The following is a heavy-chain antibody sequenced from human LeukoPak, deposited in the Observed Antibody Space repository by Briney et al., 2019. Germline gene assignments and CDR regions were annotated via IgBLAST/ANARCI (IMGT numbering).Heavy chain of an antibody. Sequence: GGSLRLSCAASGFTFSSYGMHWVRQAPGKGLEWVAVTSYDGSNKYYADSVTGRFTISRDNSKNMLYLQMNSLGAGDTAVYYCARGGRGSSWFDNWGQGTLVIVSS. V-gene: IGHV3-30*03. CDR1: GFTFSSYG. D-gene: IGHD6-13*01. J-gene: IGHJ4*02. CDR3: ARGGRGSSWFDN. CDR2: TSYDGSNK.